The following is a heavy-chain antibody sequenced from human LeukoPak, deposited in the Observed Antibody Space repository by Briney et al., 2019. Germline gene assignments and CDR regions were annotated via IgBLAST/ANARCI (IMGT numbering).Heavy chain of an antibody. CDR3: ARGNSRWDGNFDY. CDR1: GYTFTGYY. V-gene: IGHV1-2*02. J-gene: IGHJ4*02. D-gene: IGHD6-13*01. CDR2: INPTSGLI. Sequence: EASVKVSCKTSGYTFTGYYVHWVRQAPGQGLEWMGWINPTSGLINYAQKFQGRVTVTRDTSISTVYMELTRLTSDDTALYCCARGNSRWDGNFDYWGQGSLVTVSS.